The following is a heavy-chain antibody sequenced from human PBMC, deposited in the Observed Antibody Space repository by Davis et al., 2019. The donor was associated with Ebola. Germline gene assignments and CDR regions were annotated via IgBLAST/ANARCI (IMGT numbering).Heavy chain of an antibody. V-gene: IGHV4-34*01. CDR3: ARGRALVPAARFDY. CDR2: ICYSGST. Sequence: SETLSLTCAVYGGSFSGYYWSWIRQPPGKGLEWIGSICYSGSTHYNPSLKSRVTISVDTSKNQFSLKLSSVTAADTAVYYCARGRALVPAARFDYWGQGTLVTVSS. J-gene: IGHJ4*02. D-gene: IGHD2-2*01. CDR1: GGSFSGYY.